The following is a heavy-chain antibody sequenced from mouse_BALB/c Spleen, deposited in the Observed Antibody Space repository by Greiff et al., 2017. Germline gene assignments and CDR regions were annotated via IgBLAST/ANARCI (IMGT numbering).Heavy chain of an antibody. CDR1: GFSLTSYG. D-gene: IGHD1-1*01. J-gene: IGHJ4*01. V-gene: IGHV2-9*02. CDR3: ARNYYYGSSYGYYAMDY. CDR2: IWAGGST. Sequence: QVQLKESGPGLVAPSQSLSITCTVSGFSLTSYGVHWVRQPPGKGLEWLGVIWAGGSTNYNSALMSRLSISKDNSKSQVFLKMNSLQTDDTAMYYCARNYYYGSSYGYYAMDYWGQGTSVTVSS.